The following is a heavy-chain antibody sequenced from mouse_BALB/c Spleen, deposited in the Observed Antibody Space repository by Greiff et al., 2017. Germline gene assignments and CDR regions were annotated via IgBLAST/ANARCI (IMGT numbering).Heavy chain of an antibody. CDR3: ARGEYDYDEGGLVDY. CDR2: VNPYNGGT. CDR1: GYTFTDYY. D-gene: IGHD2-4*01. J-gene: IGHJ2*01. V-gene: IGHV1-19*01. Sequence: EVQLQQSGPELVKPGASVKMSCKASGYTFTDYYMDWVKQSHGESFEWIGRVNPYNGGTSYNQKFKGKATLTVDKSSSTAYMELNSLTSEDSAVYYCARGEYDYDEGGLVDYWGQGTTLTVSS.